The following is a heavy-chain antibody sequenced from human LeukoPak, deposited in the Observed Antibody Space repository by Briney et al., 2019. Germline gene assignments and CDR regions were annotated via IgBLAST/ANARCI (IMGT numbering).Heavy chain of an antibody. J-gene: IGHJ3*02. D-gene: IGHD3-22*01. Sequence: ASVKVSCKASGYTFTSYYMHWVRQAPGQGLERMGIINPSGGSTSYAQKFQGRVTMTRDTSTSTVYMELSSLRSEDTAVYYCARQKNYDSSGYYYGVGAFDIWGQGTMVTVSS. CDR1: GYTFTSYY. V-gene: IGHV1-46*01. CDR2: INPSGGST. CDR3: ARQKNYDSSGYYYGVGAFDI.